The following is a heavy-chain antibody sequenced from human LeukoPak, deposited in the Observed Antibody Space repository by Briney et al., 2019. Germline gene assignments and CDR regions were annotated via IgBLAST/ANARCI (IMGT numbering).Heavy chain of an antibody. Sequence: GGSLRLSCAASGLTASSNCMSWVRQAPGKGLEWVSLIYSGGSTYYTDSVKGRFTISRDNAKNSLYLQMNSLRAEDTAVYYCARDYGGSSPFDYWGQGTLVTVSS. D-gene: IGHD4-23*01. CDR1: GLTASSNC. V-gene: IGHV3-53*01. CDR2: IYSGGST. CDR3: ARDYGGSSPFDY. J-gene: IGHJ4*02.